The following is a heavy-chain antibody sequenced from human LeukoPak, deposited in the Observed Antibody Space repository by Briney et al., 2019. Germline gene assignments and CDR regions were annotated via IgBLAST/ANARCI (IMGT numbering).Heavy chain of an antibody. Sequence: PSETLSLTCTVSGGSISSSSYYWGWIRQAPGKGLEWVSTISGSGTGTYYADSVKGRFTISRDSSKNTLYLQMNSLRAEDTAVYYCAKFEAGGWTMIVVGFDYWGQGTLVTVSS. V-gene: IGHV3-23*01. CDR1: GGSISSSSYY. J-gene: IGHJ4*02. CDR2: ISGSGTGT. D-gene: IGHD3-22*01. CDR3: AKFEAGGWTMIVVGFDY.